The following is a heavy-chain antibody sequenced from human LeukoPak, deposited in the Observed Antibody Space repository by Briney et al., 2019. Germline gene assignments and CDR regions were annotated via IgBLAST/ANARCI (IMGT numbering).Heavy chain of an antibody. CDR1: GYTLTELS. CDR3: ATHFSYYYDSSGYYFRYWYFDL. J-gene: IGHJ2*01. Sequence: SVKVSFKVSGYTLTELSMHWVRQAPGKGLEGMGGFDPEDGETIYAQKFQGRVTMTEDTSTDTAYMELSSLRSEDTAVYYCATHFSYYYDSSGYYFRYWYFDLWGRGTLVTVSS. D-gene: IGHD3-22*01. V-gene: IGHV1-24*01. CDR2: FDPEDGET.